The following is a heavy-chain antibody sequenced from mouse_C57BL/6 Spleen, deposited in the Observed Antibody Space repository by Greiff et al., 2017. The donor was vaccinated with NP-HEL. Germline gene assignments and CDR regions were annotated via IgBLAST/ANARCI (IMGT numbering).Heavy chain of an antibody. V-gene: IGHV1-69*01. CDR2: IDPSDSYT. CDR3: ARGGYYKGFAY. D-gene: IGHD2-3*01. J-gene: IGHJ3*01. Sequence: VQLQQSGAELVMPGASVKLSCKASGYTFTSYWMHWVKQRPGQGLEWIGEIDPSDSYTNYNQKFKGKSTLTVDKSSSTAYMQLSSLTSEDSAVYYCARGGYYKGFAYWGQGTLVTVSA. CDR1: GYTFTSYW.